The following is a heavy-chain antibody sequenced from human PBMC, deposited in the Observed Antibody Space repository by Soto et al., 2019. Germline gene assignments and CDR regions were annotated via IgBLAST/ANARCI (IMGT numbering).Heavy chain of an antibody. Sequence: SETLSLTCTGSSGSISGHYWSWIRQPPGKGLEWIAYIFYNGSPNYNPSLKSRVTISVDTSKNQFSLKLSSVTAADTAVYYCALRSMAVVPEYWGQGTLVPVSS. J-gene: IGHJ4*02. CDR3: ALRSMAVVPEY. CDR1: SGSISGHY. CDR2: IFYNGSP. V-gene: IGHV4-59*11. D-gene: IGHD3-22*01.